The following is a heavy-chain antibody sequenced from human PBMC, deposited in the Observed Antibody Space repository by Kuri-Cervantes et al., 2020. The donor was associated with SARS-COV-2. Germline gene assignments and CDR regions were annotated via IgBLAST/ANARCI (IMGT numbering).Heavy chain of an antibody. CDR1: GGSFSGYY. J-gene: IGHJ4*02. CDR2: ISGSGGST. Sequence: LTCAVYGGSFSGYYWSWVRQAPGKGLEWVSAISGSGGSTYYADSVKGRFTLSRDNAKNMLFLQMNSLRTEDTAVYYCVRDGDHWNFDYWGQGTLVTVSS. CDR3: VRDGDHWNFDY. V-gene: IGHV3-23*01. D-gene: IGHD1-1*01.